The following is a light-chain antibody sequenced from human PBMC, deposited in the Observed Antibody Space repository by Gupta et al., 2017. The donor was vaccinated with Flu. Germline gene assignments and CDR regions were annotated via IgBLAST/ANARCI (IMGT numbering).Light chain of an antibody. Sequence: EILLTQSPDTLSLSPGERATLSCRASQSVRDHLAWYQQRPGQAPRPLIYDTSHRATGIPARFSGSGSETDFTLTIDSLEPEDFAVYYCQQRSDWPRSFGPGTRVEI. J-gene: IGKJ1*01. V-gene: IGKV3-11*01. CDR2: DTS. CDR1: QSVRDH. CDR3: QQRSDWPRS.